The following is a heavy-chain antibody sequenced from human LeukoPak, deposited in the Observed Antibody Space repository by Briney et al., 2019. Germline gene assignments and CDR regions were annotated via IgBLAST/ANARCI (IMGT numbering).Heavy chain of an antibody. Sequence: SETLSLTCTVSGGSISNTYYYWGWIRQPPGKGLEWIGSIYYSGITHYNASLKSRVTISVDMSTNQFSLRLSSVTAADTAVYYCARDGWESGDYWGQGTLVTVSS. J-gene: IGHJ4*02. CDR2: IYYSGIT. D-gene: IGHD1-26*01. V-gene: IGHV4-39*07. CDR1: GGSISNTYYY. CDR3: ARDGWESGDY.